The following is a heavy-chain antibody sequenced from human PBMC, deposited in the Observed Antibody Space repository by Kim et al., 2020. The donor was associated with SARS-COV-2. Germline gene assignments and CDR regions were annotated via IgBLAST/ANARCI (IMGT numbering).Heavy chain of an antibody. CDR1: GFSLSSYY. J-gene: IGHJ2*01. V-gene: IGHV3-74*01. Sequence: GGSLRLSCAASGFSLSSYYMHWVRQAPGKGLVWVSRTNDEGSTTSYADFVKGRFTVSRDSARDTLYLQMNSLRAEDTAVYYCARDPLIVGSTTHFDLWGRGTLVTVSS. CDR2: TNDEGSTT. D-gene: IGHD1-26*01. CDR3: ARDPLIVGSTTHFDL.